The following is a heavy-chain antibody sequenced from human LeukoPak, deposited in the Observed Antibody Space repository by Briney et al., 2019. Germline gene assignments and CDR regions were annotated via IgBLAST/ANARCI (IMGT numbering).Heavy chain of an antibody. V-gene: IGHV4-61*02. D-gene: IGHD3-10*01. CDR1: GGSISSGNYY. CDR3: ARDSTWFGEYYSVY. Sequence: PSETLSLTCTVSGGSISSGNYYWSWIRQPAGKGLEWIGRIYSSGKTDCNPSLKSRVTISGDTSKNQFSLKLSSVTAADTAVYFCARDSTWFGEYYSVYWGQGTLVTVSS. J-gene: IGHJ4*02. CDR2: IYSSGKT.